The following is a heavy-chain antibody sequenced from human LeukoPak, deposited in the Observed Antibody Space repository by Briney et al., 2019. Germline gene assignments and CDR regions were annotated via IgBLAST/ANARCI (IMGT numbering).Heavy chain of an antibody. CDR2: LSDSGVYT. Sequence: GGSLRLSCAASGFTFSNYAMTWVRQAPGKGLEWVSILSDSGVYTYYADSVKGRFTISRDNAKNTLYLQMNSLRAEDTAVYYCARGLSGYASSLGYWGQGALVTVSS. CDR3: ARGLSGYASSLGY. D-gene: IGHD6-6*01. CDR1: GFTFSNYA. V-gene: IGHV3-23*01. J-gene: IGHJ4*02.